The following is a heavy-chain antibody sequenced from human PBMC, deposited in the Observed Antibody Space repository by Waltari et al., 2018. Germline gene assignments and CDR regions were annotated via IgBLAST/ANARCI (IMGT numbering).Heavy chain of an antibody. CDR3: ARVYYGDYAFDY. V-gene: IGHV1-18*01. J-gene: IGHJ4*02. CDR2: ISAVNGDI. D-gene: IGHD4-17*01. CDR1: GYSFTSHG. Sequence: QVQLVQSGAEVKKPGASVKVSCKTSGYSFTSHGISWVRQAPGQGLEWMGWISAVNGDINYVQKYQGRVTMTTDTSTSTGYMELRSLTSDDTAVYYCARVYYGDYAFDYWGQGTLVTVSS.